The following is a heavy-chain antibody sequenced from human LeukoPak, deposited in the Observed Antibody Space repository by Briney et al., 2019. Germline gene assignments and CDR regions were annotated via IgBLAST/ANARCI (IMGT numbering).Heavy chain of an antibody. J-gene: IGHJ4*02. CDR3: ARDRPRNHYYDSSGYYPY. D-gene: IGHD3-22*01. Sequence: GGSLRLSCAASGFTFSSYAMSWVRQAPGEGLEWVSAISGSSGNTYYADSVKGRFTISRDNSKNTLYLQMNSLRAEDTAVYYCARDRPRNHYYDSSGYYPYWGQGTLVTVSS. CDR2: ISGSSGNT. V-gene: IGHV3-23*01. CDR1: GFTFSSYA.